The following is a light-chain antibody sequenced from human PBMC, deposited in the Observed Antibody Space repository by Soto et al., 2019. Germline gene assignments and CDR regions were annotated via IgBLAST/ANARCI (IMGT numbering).Light chain of an antibody. J-gene: IGKJ5*01. CDR2: GAS. CDR1: QSVSSN. V-gene: IGKV3D-15*01. Sequence: EIVLTQSPGSLSLSPLETATLSGRASQSVSSNHLAWYQQKPGQAPRLLIYGASTRATGIPARFSGSGSGTEFSLTISSLQPDDSATYYCQQYNTWPVTFGGGTRLEIK. CDR3: QQYNTWPVT.